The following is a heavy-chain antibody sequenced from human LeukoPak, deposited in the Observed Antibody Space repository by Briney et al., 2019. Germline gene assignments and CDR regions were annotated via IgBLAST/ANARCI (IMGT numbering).Heavy chain of an antibody. J-gene: IGHJ4*02. Sequence: GASVKVSCKASGYTFTSYYMHWVRQAPGQGLEWMGIINPSGGSTSYAQKFQGRVTMTEDTSTDTAYMELSSLRSEDTAVYYCVLNSSGYLPAFDYWGQGTLVTVSS. CDR3: VLNSSGYLPAFDY. CDR2: INPSGGST. D-gene: IGHD3-22*01. CDR1: GYTFTSYY. V-gene: IGHV1-46*01.